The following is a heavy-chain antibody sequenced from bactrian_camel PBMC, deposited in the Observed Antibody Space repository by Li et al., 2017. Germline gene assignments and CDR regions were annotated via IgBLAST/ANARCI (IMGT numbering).Heavy chain of an antibody. D-gene: IGHD6*01. CDR2: IYTGEGKA. V-gene: IGHV3S26*01. CDR3: AADLAKTCHYLIERTYGGSWSSATKRGFPH. CDR1: ELSSGYSSDAS. Sequence: HVQLVESGGGSVQAGGSLTLTCKASELSSGYSSDASDMGWFRQFPGKEREAVATIYTGEGKASYVDSFEGRFTISRDSANNTLYLRMNSLNPGDTAMYYCAADLAKTCHYLIERTYGGSWSSATKRGFPHWGQGTQVTVS. J-gene: IGHJ4*01.